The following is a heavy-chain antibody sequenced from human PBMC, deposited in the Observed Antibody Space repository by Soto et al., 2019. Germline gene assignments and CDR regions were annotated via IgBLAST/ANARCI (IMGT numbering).Heavy chain of an antibody. CDR2: ITSASTYI. Sequence: PGGSLRLSCAASGFSFSTYSMNWARQAPGKGLEWVSSITSASTYIYYTDSVKGRFTISRDNAKNSLYLQMNSLRAEDTAVYYCARDQVGPLYYYYYGMDVWGQGTTVTVSS. CDR1: GFSFSTYS. D-gene: IGHD1-26*01. CDR3: ARDQVGPLYYYYYGMDV. J-gene: IGHJ6*02. V-gene: IGHV3-21*01.